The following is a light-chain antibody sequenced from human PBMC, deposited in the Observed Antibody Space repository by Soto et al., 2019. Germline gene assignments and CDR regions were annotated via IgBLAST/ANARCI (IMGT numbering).Light chain of an antibody. CDR3: TSYAGSNNVV. J-gene: IGLJ2*01. CDR2: EVS. V-gene: IGLV2-8*01. Sequence: QSVLTQPPSASGSPGQSVTISCTGTSSDVGAYKYVSWYQQLPGKAPKLMIYEVSKRPSGVPDRFSGSKSGNTASLTVSGLQTEDEADYYCTSYAGSNNVVFGGGTKVTV. CDR1: SSDVGAYKY.